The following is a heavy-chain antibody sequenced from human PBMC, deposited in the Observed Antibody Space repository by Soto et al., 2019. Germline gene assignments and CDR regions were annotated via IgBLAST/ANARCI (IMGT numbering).Heavy chain of an antibody. CDR1: GFTFSSYA. D-gene: IGHD3-3*01. Sequence: GGSLRLSCAASGFTFSSYAMSWVRQAPGKGLEWVSAISGSGGSTYYADSVKGRFTISRDNSKNTLYLQMNSLRAEDTAVYYCAKDLNVDFWSGQSYFDYWGQGTLVTVSS. V-gene: IGHV3-23*01. CDR2: ISGSGGST. J-gene: IGHJ4*02. CDR3: AKDLNVDFWSGQSYFDY.